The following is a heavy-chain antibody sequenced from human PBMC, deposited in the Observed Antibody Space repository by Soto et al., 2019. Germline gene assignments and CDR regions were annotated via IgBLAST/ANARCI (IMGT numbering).Heavy chain of an antibody. Sequence: QVPLQESGPGLVKSAQTLTLTCTVSGGSIRSGSFYWSWISQHQGKGMEWMGYIYYSGSTYYNPSLMSRVSISVDTSKNQFSLKLSSVTAADTAVYYCARGGERFGVLANFDYWGQGTVVTVTS. CDR2: IYYSGST. V-gene: IGHV4-31*03. CDR3: ARGGERFGVLANFDY. D-gene: IGHD3-3*01. J-gene: IGHJ4*02. CDR1: GGSIRSGSFY.